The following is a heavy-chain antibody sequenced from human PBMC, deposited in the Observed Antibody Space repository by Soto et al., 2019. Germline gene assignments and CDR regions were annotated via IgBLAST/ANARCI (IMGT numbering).Heavy chain of an antibody. D-gene: IGHD2-15*01. V-gene: IGHV6-1*01. J-gene: IGHJ6*02. CDR1: GDTVSSNSVA. Sequence: PSQTLSLTCVGSGDTVSSNSVAWNWVRQSPSRGLEWLGRTYYRSRWYSDYAVSVRSRIDINADTSKNQVSLQLNSVTPEDTAVYYCARSEEDSDYYYYGMDVWGQGTTVIVSS. CDR3: ARSEEDSDYYYYGMDV. CDR2: TYYRSRWYS.